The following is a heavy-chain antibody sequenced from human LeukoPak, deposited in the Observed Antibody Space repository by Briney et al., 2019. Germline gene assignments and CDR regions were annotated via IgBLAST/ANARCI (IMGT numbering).Heavy chain of an antibody. J-gene: IGHJ4*02. CDR2: INPNGGHT. Sequence: ASVKVSCKTAGFTFTRYYMHWGRQAPGQGLEWMGMINPNGGHTDYAQNFQGRVTMTRDMSTSTVYMELSSLRSEDTAVFYCTRSKDNRGYDVRHLDYWGQGTLVTVSS. D-gene: IGHD1-14*01. CDR1: GFTFTRYY. V-gene: IGHV1-46*01. CDR3: TRSKDNRGYDVRHLDY.